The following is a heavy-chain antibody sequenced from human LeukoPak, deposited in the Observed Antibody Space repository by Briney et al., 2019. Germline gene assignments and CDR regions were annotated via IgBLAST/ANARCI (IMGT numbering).Heavy chain of an antibody. V-gene: IGHV3-21*01. D-gene: IGHD3-10*01. CDR2: ISSSSSYI. J-gene: IGHJ4*02. Sequence: GGSLRLSCAASGFTFSSYSTNWVRQAPGKGLQWVSSISSSSSYIYYADSLKGRFTISRDNAKNSLYLQMNSLRAEDTAVYYCAREAYGSGSYYSAPVDYWGQGTLVTVSS. CDR1: GFTFSSYS. CDR3: AREAYGSGSYYSAPVDY.